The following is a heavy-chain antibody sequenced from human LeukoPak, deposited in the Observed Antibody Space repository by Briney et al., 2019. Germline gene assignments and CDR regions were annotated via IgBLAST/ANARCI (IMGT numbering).Heavy chain of an antibody. CDR3: ARDVPRGVAGHPRSPVKRFDY. Sequence: GASVKVSCKASGGTFSSYDISWVRQAPGQGLEWMGGIMPMFGTANYAQKFQGRVTITADKSTSTAYMELSSLRSENTAVYYCARDVPRGVAGHPRSPVKRFDYWGQGTLVTVSS. J-gene: IGHJ4*02. V-gene: IGHV1-69*06. CDR2: IMPMFGTA. D-gene: IGHD6-19*01. CDR1: GGTFSSYD.